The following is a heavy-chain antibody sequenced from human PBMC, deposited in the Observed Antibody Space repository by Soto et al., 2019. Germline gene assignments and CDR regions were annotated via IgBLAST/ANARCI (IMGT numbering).Heavy chain of an antibody. CDR2: LFYSGST. CDR3: ARQTYTVVRYFDRFHGLYLDN. Sequence: QLQLQESGPGLLKPSETLSLTCTVSGGSISSSRYYWGWIRQPPGKGLEWIGSLFYSGSTYYNPSPNSRVTISVDTSKNQLSLKLNSVTAADTAVYYCARQTYTVVRYFDRFHGLYLDNWGQGILVTVSS. J-gene: IGHJ4*02. V-gene: IGHV4-39*01. CDR1: GGSISSSRYY. D-gene: IGHD3-9*01.